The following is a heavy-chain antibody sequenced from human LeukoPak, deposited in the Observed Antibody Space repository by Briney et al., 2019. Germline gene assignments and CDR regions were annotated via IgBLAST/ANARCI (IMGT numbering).Heavy chain of an antibody. CDR2: INTDGTTT. CDR1: GFTFSDYW. CDR3: ATGGVDY. V-gene: IGHV3-74*01. D-gene: IGHD6-25*01. Sequence: GGSLRLSCVVSGFTFSDYWMHWVRQAPGEGPVWVSRINTDGTTTTYADSVKGRFTISRDNAKNTLYLQMNSLRAEDTAVYYCATGGVDYWGQGTLVTVSS. J-gene: IGHJ4*02.